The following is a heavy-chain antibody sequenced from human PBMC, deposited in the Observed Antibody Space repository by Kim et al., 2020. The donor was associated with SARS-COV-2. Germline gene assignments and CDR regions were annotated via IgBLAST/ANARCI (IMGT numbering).Heavy chain of an antibody. V-gene: IGHV3-64D*09. Sequence: GGSLRLSCSASGFTFGSYAMHWVRQAPGKGLEYVSAISSNGGSTYYADSVKGRFTISRDNSKNTLYLQMSSLRAEDTAVYYCVKGGGEWLRPYYFDYWGQGTLVTVSS. D-gene: IGHD5-12*01. CDR2: ISSNGGST. CDR3: VKGGGEWLRPYYFDY. J-gene: IGHJ4*02. CDR1: GFTFGSYA.